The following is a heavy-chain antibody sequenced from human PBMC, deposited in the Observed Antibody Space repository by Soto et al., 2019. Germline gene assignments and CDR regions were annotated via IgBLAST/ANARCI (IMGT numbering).Heavy chain of an antibody. V-gene: IGHV1-69*01. CDR2: IIPIFGTA. CDR3: ARRMALGRRGWDGMDV. CDR1: GGSFSSYV. J-gene: IGHJ6*02. Sequence: QVQLVQSGAEVKKPGSSVKVSCKASGGSFSSYVISWQRQAPGQGLEWIGGIIPIFGTASYAQKLQGRVTITADECTSTSYMEVSSLNTEDTAVYYCARRMALGRRGWDGMDVWGQGTTVTVSS. D-gene: IGHD3-16*01.